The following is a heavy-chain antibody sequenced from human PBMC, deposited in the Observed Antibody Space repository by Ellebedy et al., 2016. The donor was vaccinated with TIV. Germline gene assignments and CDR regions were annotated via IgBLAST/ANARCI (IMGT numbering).Heavy chain of an antibody. CDR2: IGTAGDT. CDR3: TTEDWNYAWYFDY. Sequence: PGGSLRLSCAASGFTFSSYDMHWVRQATGKGLEWVSAIGTAGDTYYPGSVKGRFTISRENAKNSLYLQMNSLKTEDTAVYYCTTEDWNYAWYFDYWGQGTLVTVSS. D-gene: IGHD1-7*01. V-gene: IGHV3-13*01. CDR1: GFTFSSYD. J-gene: IGHJ4*02.